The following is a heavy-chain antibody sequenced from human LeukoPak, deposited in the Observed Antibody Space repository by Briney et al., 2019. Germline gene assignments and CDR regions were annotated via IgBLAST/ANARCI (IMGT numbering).Heavy chain of an antibody. CDR3: ARDQMGLVFPYGMDV. V-gene: IGHV4-31*03. J-gene: IGHJ6*02. CDR2: IYYSGST. CDR1: GGSISSGGYY. D-gene: IGHD2-21*01. Sequence: SETLSLTCTVTGGSISSGGYYWSWIRQHPGKGLEWIGYIYYSGSTYYNPSLKSRVTISVDTSKNQFSLKLSSVTAADTAVYYSARDQMGLVFPYGMDVWGQGTTVTVSS.